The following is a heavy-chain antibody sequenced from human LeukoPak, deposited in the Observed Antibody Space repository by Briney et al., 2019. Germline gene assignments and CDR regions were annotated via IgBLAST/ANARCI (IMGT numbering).Heavy chain of an antibody. CDR2: INPNSGGT. J-gene: IGHJ4*02. CDR3: ARGKVPAAIFY. Sequence: ASVKVSCKASGYTFSGYYMHWVRQAPGQGLEWMGWINPNSGGTNYAQKFQGRVTMTRDTSISTAYMELSSLRSEDTAVYYCARGKVPAAIFYWGQGTLVTVSS. D-gene: IGHD2-2*02. V-gene: IGHV1-2*02. CDR1: GYTFSGYY.